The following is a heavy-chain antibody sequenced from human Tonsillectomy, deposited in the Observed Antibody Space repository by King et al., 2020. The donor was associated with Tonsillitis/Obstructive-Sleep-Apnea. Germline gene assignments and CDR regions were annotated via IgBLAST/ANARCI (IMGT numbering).Heavy chain of an antibody. J-gene: IGHJ4*02. V-gene: IGHV7-4-1*02. CDR1: GYIFTNYA. Sequence: QLVQSGSELKKPGASVKVSCKASGYIFTNYAMNWVRQAPGQGLEWMGWINTNTGNPTYAQAFRGRFVFSLDTSVSTAYLQISSLKAEDTAVYYCARDASYIDYDSDPRVDWGQGTLVTVSS. D-gene: IGHD5-12*01. CDR2: INTNTGNP. CDR3: ARDASYIDYDSDPRVD.